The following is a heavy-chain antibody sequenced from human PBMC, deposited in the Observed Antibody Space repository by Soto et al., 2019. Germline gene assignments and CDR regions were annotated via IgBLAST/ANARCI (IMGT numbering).Heavy chain of an antibody. V-gene: IGHV2-5*02. D-gene: IGHD3-3*01. CDR3: AYRVLRTVFGLVTTTAIYFDF. Sequence: QITLNESGPTQVKPRQTLTLTCTFSGFSLTTSGVGVGWIRQSPGKAPEWLALIYWDDDKRDSPSLKSRLTISKDTSKNQVVLTMADLDPVDTATYYCAYRVLRTVFGLVTTTAIYFDFWGQGTPVAVSS. J-gene: IGHJ4*02. CDR1: GFSLTTSGVG. CDR2: IYWDDDK.